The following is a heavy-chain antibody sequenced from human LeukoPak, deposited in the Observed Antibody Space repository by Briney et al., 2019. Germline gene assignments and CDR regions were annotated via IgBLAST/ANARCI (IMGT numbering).Heavy chain of an antibody. V-gene: IGHV3-15*01. J-gene: IGHJ3*02. CDR1: GFFFSNAW. Sequence: GGSLTLSCAASGFFFSNAWMSWVRQAPGKGREWVGRIKGKLDGGTHEYAAPVKGRFTISRDDSKNTLYLQMNSLKTEDTAVYYCTTVKGEQWLYDAFDIWGQGTMVTVSS. D-gene: IGHD6-19*01. CDR3: TTVKGEQWLYDAFDI. CDR2: IKGKLDGGTH.